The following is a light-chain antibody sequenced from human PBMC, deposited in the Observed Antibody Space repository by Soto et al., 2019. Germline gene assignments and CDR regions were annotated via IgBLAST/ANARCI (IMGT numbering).Light chain of an antibody. CDR3: QQYKSYSNT. CDR1: QSSSSW. J-gene: IGKJ2*01. CDR2: DAS. Sequence: DIQMTQSPSTLSASVGDRVTITCRASQSSSSWLAWYQQKPGKAPKLLIYDASSLESGVPSRFSGSGSGTEFALPISSLQPDDFATYYCQQYKSYSNTFGQGTKLEIK. V-gene: IGKV1-5*01.